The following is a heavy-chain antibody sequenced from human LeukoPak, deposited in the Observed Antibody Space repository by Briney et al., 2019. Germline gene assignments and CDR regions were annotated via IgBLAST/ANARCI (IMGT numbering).Heavy chain of an antibody. V-gene: IGHV3-30*02. J-gene: IGHJ6*02. D-gene: IGHD3-22*01. CDR1: GLSFSTYG. CDR2: IRYAGSNK. CDR3: AKDMPYYYDSSGYYIPNLDYYYYGMDV. Sequence: GGSLRLSCVASGLSFSTYGMHWVRQAPGKGLEWVAFIRYAGSNKYSADSVKGRFAISRDNSKNTLYLQMNSLRAEDTAVYYCAKDMPYYYDSSGYYIPNLDYYYYGMDVWGQGTTVTVSS.